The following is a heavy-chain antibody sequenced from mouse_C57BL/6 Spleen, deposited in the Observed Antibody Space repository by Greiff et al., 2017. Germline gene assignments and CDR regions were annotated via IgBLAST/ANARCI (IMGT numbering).Heavy chain of an antibody. CDR1: GYTFTDYE. J-gene: IGHJ4*01. D-gene: IGHD6-1*01. CDR3: TTASHDYYAMDY. CDR2: IDPETGGT. V-gene: IGHV1-15*01. Sequence: QVQLQQSGAELVRPGASVTLSCKASGYTFTDYEMHWVKQTPVHGLEWIGAIDPETGGTAYNQKFKGKAILTADKSSSTAYMELRSLTSEDSAVYYCTTASHDYYAMDYWGQGTSVTVSS.